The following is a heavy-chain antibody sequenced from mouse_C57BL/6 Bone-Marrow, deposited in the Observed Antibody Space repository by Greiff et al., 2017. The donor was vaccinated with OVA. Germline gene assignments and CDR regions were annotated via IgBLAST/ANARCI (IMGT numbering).Heavy chain of an antibody. CDR2: IDPETGGT. J-gene: IGHJ4*01. CDR1: GYTFTDYE. V-gene: IGHV1-15*01. CDR3: TRRVCYVSYAMDY. Sequence: QVQLQQSGAELVRPGASVTLSCKASGYTFTDYEMHWVKQTPVHGLEWIGAIDPETGGTAYNQKFKGKAILTADKSSSTAYMELRSLTSEDSAVYYCTRRVCYVSYAMDYWGQGTSDTVSS. D-gene: IGHD1-1*01.